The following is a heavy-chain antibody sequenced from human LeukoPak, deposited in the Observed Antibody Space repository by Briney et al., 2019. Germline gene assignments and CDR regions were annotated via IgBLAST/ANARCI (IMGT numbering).Heavy chain of an antibody. D-gene: IGHD3-10*01. CDR1: GFTFSSSG. CDR2: ISSKGDTT. V-gene: IGHV3-23*01. J-gene: IGHJ3*02. Sequence: GGSLRLSCAASGFTFSSSGMSWVRQAPGKGLDWVSDISSKGDTTYYAESVKGRFTISRDNSKNTLYLQMNSLRAEDTAVYYCATHVFVNIDAFDIWGQGTMVTVSS. CDR3: ATHVFVNIDAFDI.